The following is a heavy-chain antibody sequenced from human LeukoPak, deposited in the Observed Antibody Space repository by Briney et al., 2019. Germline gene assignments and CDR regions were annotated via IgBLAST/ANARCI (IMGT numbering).Heavy chain of an antibody. V-gene: IGHV1-46*01. J-gene: IGHJ4*02. Sequence: ASVKVSCKASGYTFTSYYMHWVRQAPGQGLEGMGIINPSGGSTSYAQKFQGRVTMTRDTSTSTVYMELSSLRSEDTAVYYCARANYYDSSGYSLYYFDYWGQGTLVTVSS. CDR1: GYTFTSYY. D-gene: IGHD3-22*01. CDR2: INPSGGST. CDR3: ARANYYDSSGYSLYYFDY.